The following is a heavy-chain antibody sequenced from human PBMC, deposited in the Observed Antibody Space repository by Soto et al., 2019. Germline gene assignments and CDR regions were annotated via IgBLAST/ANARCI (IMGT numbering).Heavy chain of an antibody. J-gene: IGHJ4*02. CDR1: GFTFSDYY. V-gene: IGHV3-11*01. CDR3: ARRGCSSTSCYTTRHGGLDY. CDR2: ISSSGSTI. Sequence: QVQLVESGGGLVKPGGSLRLSCAASGFTFSDYYMSWIRQAPGKGLEWVSYISSSGSTIYYADSVKGRFTISRDNAKNSLYLQMNSLRAEDTAVYYCARRGCSSTSCYTTRHGGLDYWGQGTLVTVSS. D-gene: IGHD2-2*02.